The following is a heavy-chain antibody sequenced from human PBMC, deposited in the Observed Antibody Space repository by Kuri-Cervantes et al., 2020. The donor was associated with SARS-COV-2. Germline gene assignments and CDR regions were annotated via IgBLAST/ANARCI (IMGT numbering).Heavy chain of an antibody. CDR2: ISSSSSYI. D-gene: IGHD4-17*01. Sequence: GESLKISCAASGFTLSSYSMNWVRQAPGKGLEWVSSISSSSSYIYYADSVKGRFTISRDNAKNSLYLQMNSLRAEDTAVYYCARDSYGDIYYYYGMDVWGQGTTVTVSS. J-gene: IGHJ6*02. V-gene: IGHV3-21*01. CDR1: GFTLSSYS. CDR3: ARDSYGDIYYYYGMDV.